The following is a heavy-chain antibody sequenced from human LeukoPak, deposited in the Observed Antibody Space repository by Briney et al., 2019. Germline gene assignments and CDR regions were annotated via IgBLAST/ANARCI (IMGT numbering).Heavy chain of an antibody. CDR1: GFTFSSYS. CDR2: ISSSSSYI. V-gene: IGHV3-21*01. Sequence: GGSLRLSCAASGFTFSSYSMNWVRQAPGKGLEWVSSISSSSSYIYYADSVKGRSTISRDNAKNSLYLQMNSLRAEDTAVYYCARHSGHDFDYWGQGTLVTVSS. D-gene: IGHD2-15*01. J-gene: IGHJ4*02. CDR3: ARHSGHDFDY.